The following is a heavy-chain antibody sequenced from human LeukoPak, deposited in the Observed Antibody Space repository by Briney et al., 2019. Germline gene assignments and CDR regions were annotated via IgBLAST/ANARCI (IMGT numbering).Heavy chain of an antibody. Sequence: QPGGSLRLSCAASGFTVSSNYMSWVRQAPGKGLEWVSVIYSGGSTYYADSVKGRFTISRDNSKNTLYLQMNSLRAEDTAVYYCAREDGQLGGDYYYYMDVWGKGTTVTVSS. V-gene: IGHV3-53*01. D-gene: IGHD3-3*01. CDR2: IYSGGST. CDR1: GFTVSSNY. CDR3: AREDGQLGGDYYYYMDV. J-gene: IGHJ6*03.